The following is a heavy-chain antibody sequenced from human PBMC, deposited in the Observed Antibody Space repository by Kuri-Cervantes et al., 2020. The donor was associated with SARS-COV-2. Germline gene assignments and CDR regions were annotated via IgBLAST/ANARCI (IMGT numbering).Heavy chain of an antibody. D-gene: IGHD2-2*01. CDR3: ARIPVYSRSGVVPAAHPDY. CDR2: ISYDGSNK. J-gene: IGHJ4*01. Sequence: GESLKISCAASGFTFSSYAMHWVRQAPGKGLEWVAVISYDGSNKYYADSVKGRFTISRDNSKNTLYLQMNSLRAEDTAVYYCARIPVYSRSGVVPAAHPDYWGQGNLVNCSS. CDR1: GFTFSSYA. V-gene: IGHV3-30-3*01.